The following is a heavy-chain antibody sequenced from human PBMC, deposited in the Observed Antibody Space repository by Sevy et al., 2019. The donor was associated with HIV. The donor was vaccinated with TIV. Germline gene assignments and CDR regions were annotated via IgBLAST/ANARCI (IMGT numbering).Heavy chain of an antibody. CDR1: GGSFSFYG. D-gene: IGHD3-9*01. Sequence: ASVKVSCKAFGGSFSFYGISWVRQAPGQGLEWMAGIIPILGTTKYAQKFQGRVTITADESTSTVYMELTSLRSEDTAVYYCARDGHDDILTHYGMDVWGQGTTVTVSS. CDR3: ARDGHDDILTHYGMDV. CDR2: IIPILGTT. V-gene: IGHV1-69*13. J-gene: IGHJ6*02.